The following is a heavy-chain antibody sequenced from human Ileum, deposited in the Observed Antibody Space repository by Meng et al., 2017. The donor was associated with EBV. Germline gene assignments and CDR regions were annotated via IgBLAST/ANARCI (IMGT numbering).Heavy chain of an antibody. V-gene: IGHV4-28*01. D-gene: IGHD2-8*01. J-gene: IGHJ4*02. CDR1: GSYRSSTNW. CDR3: ARNVPGTNAYYD. Sequence: QVHLRASGPGLLKPSATLSLTCAVSGSYRSSTNWWGWSRQPPGKGLELIGYIYNGRSTSYNPSLKSRVTMSVDTSKNQFSLNLNSVTAVYTAVYYCARNVPGTNAYYDWGQGTLVTASS. CDR2: IYNGRST.